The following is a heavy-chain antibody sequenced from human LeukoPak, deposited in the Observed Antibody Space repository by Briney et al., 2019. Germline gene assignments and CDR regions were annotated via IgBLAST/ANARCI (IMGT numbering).Heavy chain of an antibody. CDR3: ARGDDDIGDGYYSGANY. J-gene: IGHJ4*02. Sequence: GASVKVSCTSSVLSFSIYSRVWVLNAPGKGLEGVSSISTYSEFLYYADSLQRRFTISSGDARDSLDLHVTSLSVEDTAVYYCARGDDDIGDGYYSGANYWGQGTLVTVSS. V-gene: IGHV3-21*01. CDR1: VLSFSIYS. CDR2: ISTYSEFL. D-gene: IGHD5-24*01.